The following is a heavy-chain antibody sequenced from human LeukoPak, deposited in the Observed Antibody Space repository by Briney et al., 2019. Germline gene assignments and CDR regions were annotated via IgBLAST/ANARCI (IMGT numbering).Heavy chain of an antibody. J-gene: IGHJ4*02. D-gene: IGHD6-19*01. CDR1: GGTFSSYA. Sequence: SVKVSCKASGGTFSSYAISWVRQAPGQGLEWMGGIIPIFGTANYAQKFQCRVTITTDESKSTAYIELSSQRSEDTTVYYCVSTNTNSRGRYLGPWGQGTLVTVSS. CDR2: IIPIFGTA. V-gene: IGHV1-69*05. CDR3: VSTNTNSRGRYLGP.